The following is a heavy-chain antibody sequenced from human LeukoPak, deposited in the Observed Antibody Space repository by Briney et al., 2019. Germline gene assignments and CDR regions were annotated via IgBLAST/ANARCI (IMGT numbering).Heavy chain of an antibody. CDR2: ITRPGTTT. D-gene: IGHD4-17*01. V-gene: IGHV3-48*04. CDR3: ARDPLPYGDYVYFDY. Sequence: GGSLRLSCAASGFTFSSYGMSWVRQAPGKGLEWVSHITRPGTTTYYAESVRGRFTISRDNAKNSLYLQMNSLRAEDTAVYYCARDPLPYGDYVYFDYWDQGTLVTVSS. CDR1: GFTFSSYG. J-gene: IGHJ4*02.